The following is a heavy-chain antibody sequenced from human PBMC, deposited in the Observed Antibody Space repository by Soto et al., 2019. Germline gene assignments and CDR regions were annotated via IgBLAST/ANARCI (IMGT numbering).Heavy chain of an antibody. Sequence: VQLLESGGGLVQPGGSLRLSCAASGFTFSSYVMGWVRQAPGKGLEWVSGISDSGGSTYYADSVKGRFTISRDNSKNMLYLQMNSLRAEDTAVYYCAEDLGYYGMDVWGQGTTVTVSS. J-gene: IGHJ6*02. CDR2: ISDSGGST. V-gene: IGHV3-23*01. CDR3: AEDLGYYGMDV. CDR1: GFTFSSYV.